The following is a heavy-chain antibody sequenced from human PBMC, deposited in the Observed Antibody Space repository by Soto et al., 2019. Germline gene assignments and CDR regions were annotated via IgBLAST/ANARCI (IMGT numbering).Heavy chain of an antibody. Sequence: QAHLAQSGAEVKRPGSSVTVSCKASGGTYNSYGISWVRQAPGQGLDWMGVIIPLYGTVNYAQKFQGRVSITADKSTSTAYMDLNSLRSDDTAVYYCARLRVIRGVIQSHFGLWGQGTLVIVSS. CDR2: IIPLYGTV. V-gene: IGHV1-69*06. D-gene: IGHD3-10*01. CDR1: GGTYNSYG. J-gene: IGHJ4*02. CDR3: ARLRVIRGVIQSHFGL.